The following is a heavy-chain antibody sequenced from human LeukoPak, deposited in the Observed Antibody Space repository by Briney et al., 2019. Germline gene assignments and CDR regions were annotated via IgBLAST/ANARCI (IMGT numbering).Heavy chain of an antibody. Sequence: PGGSLRLSCAASGFTFSTYWMHWVRQAPGKRLVWVSRIKSDGSTNYADSVKGRFTISRDNANNTLSLQMNSLRPEDTGVYYRARAPSEIGGYYPEYFRHWGQGTLVTVSS. CDR2: IKSDGST. V-gene: IGHV3-74*01. CDR1: GFTFSTYW. D-gene: IGHD3-22*01. J-gene: IGHJ1*01. CDR3: ARAPSEIGGYYPEYFRH.